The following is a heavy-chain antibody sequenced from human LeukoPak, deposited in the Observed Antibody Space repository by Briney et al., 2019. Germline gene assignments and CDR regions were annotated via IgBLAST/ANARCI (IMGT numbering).Heavy chain of an antibody. CDR1: GYTLTSYD. Sequence: ASVKVSCKASGYTLTSYDINWVRQATGQGLEWMGWMNPNSGNTGYAQKLQGRVTMTRNTSISTAYMELSSLRSEDTAVYYCARGPVSDFWSGYLLRYYYYYGMDVWGQGTTVTVSS. J-gene: IGHJ6*02. CDR3: ARGPVSDFWSGYLLRYYYYYGMDV. D-gene: IGHD3-3*01. V-gene: IGHV1-8*01. CDR2: MNPNSGNT.